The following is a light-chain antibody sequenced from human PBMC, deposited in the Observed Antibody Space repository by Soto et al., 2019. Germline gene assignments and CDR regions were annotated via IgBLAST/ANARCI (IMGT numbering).Light chain of an antibody. CDR3: QQYGSSPRT. V-gene: IGKV3-20*01. CDR1: QSVSSSY. CDR2: GAS. Sequence: EIVLTQSPGTLSLSPGERDTLSCWASQSVSSSYLAWYQQKPGQAPRLLIYGASSRATGIPDRFSGSGSGTDFTLTISRLEPEDFAVYYCQQYGSSPRTFGQGTKVEIK. J-gene: IGKJ1*01.